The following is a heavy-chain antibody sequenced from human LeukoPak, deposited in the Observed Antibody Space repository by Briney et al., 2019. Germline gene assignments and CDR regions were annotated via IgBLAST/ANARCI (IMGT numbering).Heavy chain of an antibody. CDR3: AKEKGNNAYWDY. J-gene: IGHJ4*02. Sequence: GGSLRLSCAASGFTVSSKYMGWVRQAPGKGLEWVSVIYSGGSTYYADSVKGRFTISRDNSKNTLYLQMNSLRAEDTAVYYCAKEKGNNAYWDYWGQGTLVTVSS. D-gene: IGHD2-8*02. V-gene: IGHV3-66*01. CDR1: GFTVSSKY. CDR2: IYSGGST.